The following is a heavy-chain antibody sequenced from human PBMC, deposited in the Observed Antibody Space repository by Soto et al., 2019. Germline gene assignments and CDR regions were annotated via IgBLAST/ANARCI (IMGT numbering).Heavy chain of an antibody. CDR3: ARLGGDPTTYYYCYGMDV. V-gene: IGHV5-10-1*01. Sequence: VESLKLSCNGYGYSFTSYWISWVRQMPGKGLEWMGRIDPSDSYTNYSPSFQGHVTISADKSISTAYLQWSSLKASDTAMYYCARLGGDPTTYYYCYGMDVWGQGTTVTVSS. J-gene: IGHJ6*02. D-gene: IGHD1-26*01. CDR1: GYSFTSYW. CDR2: IDPSDSYT.